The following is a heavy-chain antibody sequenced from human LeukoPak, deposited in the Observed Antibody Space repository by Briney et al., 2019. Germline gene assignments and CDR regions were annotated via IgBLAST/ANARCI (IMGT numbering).Heavy chain of an antibody. V-gene: IGHV3-9*01. Sequence: GGSLRLSCAASGFTFDDYAMHWVRQAPGKGLEWVPGISWNSGSIGYADSVKGQFTISRDNAKNSLYLQMNSLRAEDTALYYCAKDDYSNPGGWFDPWGQGTLVTVSS. J-gene: IGHJ5*02. CDR1: GFTFDDYA. D-gene: IGHD4-11*01. CDR3: AKDDYSNPGGWFDP. CDR2: ISWNSGSI.